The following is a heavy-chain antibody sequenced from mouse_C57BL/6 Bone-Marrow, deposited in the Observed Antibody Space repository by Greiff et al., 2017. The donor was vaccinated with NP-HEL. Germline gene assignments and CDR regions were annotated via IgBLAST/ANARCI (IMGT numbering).Heavy chain of an antibody. J-gene: IGHJ3*01. CDR3: ARHDWDGAWFAY. CDR2: ISNLAYSI. CDR1: GFTFSDYG. Sequence: EVQLVESGGGLVQPGGSLKLSCAASGFTFSDYGMAWVRQAPRKGPEWVAFISNLAYSIYYADTVTGRFTISRENAKNTLYLDMSSLRSEDTAMYYCARHDWDGAWFAYWGQGTLVTVSA. D-gene: IGHD4-1*01. V-gene: IGHV5-15*01.